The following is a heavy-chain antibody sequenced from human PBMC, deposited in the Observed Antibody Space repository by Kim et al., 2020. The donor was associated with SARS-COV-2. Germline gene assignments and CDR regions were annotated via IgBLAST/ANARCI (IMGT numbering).Heavy chain of an antibody. CDR3: AKDSRCSSTSCYAGFDY. V-gene: IGHV3-9*01. D-gene: IGHD2-2*01. Sequence: VKGRFTISRDNAKNSLYLQMNSLRAEDTALDDCAKDSRCSSTSCYAGFDYWGQGTLVTVSS. J-gene: IGHJ4*02.